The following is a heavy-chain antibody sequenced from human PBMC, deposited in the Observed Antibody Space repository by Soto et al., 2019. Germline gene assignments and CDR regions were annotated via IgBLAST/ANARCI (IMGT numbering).Heavy chain of an antibody. V-gene: IGHV1-18*01. D-gene: IGHD2-15*01. Sequence: QVQLVQSGAGVKKPGASVKVSCKASGYTFTSYGISWVRQAPGQGLEWRGWMSAYNGNTNYAQKLQGRVPMTTDTSTSTAYMELRSLRSDDTAVYYCARGEYCSGGSCPDDAFDIWGQGTMVTVSS. CDR3: ARGEYCSGGSCPDDAFDI. J-gene: IGHJ3*02. CDR2: MSAYNGNT. CDR1: GYTFTSYG.